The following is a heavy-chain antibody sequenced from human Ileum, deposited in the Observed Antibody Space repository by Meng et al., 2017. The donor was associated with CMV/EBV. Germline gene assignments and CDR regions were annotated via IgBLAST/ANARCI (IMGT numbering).Heavy chain of an antibody. J-gene: IGHJ5*02. CDR3: VGDWGPYKSRGYFDP. CDR1: GDSISSGNYY. CDR2: IYYSGST. Sequence: QMQLQESGPGMVTPSGSLSLTCSVSGDSISSGNYYWCWIRQPPGKDLEWIGSIYYSGSTYDNPSLKSRVTMSVDPSKNQFSLRLSSVTAADTAIYYCVGDWGPYKSRGYFDPWGQGTLVTVSS. V-gene: IGHV4-39*07. D-gene: IGHD5-12*01.